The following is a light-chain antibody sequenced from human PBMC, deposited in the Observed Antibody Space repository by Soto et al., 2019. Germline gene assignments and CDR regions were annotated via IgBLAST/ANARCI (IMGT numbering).Light chain of an antibody. CDR1: QSISNW. J-gene: IGKJ1*01. Sequence: DIQMTQSPSTLSASVGDRVTITCRASQSISNWLAWYQQKLGKAPKLLIYDASSLESGVPSRFSGSGSGTEFTLTISSLQPDDFATYYCQQYNSYWGTFGQGTKVDTK. V-gene: IGKV1-5*01. CDR2: DAS. CDR3: QQYNSYWGT.